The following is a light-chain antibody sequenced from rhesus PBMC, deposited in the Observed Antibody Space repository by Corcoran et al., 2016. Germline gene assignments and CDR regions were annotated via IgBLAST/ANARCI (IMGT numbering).Light chain of an antibody. CDR3: QQYSSSPLT. CDR1: QSISSW. Sequence: DIQMTQSPSSLSASLGDTVTITCRASQSISSWLAWYQQKPGKAPNLLIIKASSWQSGGPSRFSGRGFGTDFTLTISSLQSEDFATYYCQQYSSSPLTFGGGTKVEL. J-gene: IGKJ4*01. V-gene: IGKV1-22*01. CDR2: KAS.